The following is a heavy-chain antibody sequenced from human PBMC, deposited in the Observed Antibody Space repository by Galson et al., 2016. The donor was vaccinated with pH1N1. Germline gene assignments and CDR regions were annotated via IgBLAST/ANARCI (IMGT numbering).Heavy chain of an antibody. Sequence: SVKVSCKASGYTFTSNAMNWVRQAPGQGLEWMGWINTNTGNPTYAQGFTGRFVFSLDTSASMASRQISSLKAEDTAVYYCARSYCSSTSCYGGSYYYYGMDVWGQGTTVTVSS. CDR1: GYTFTSNA. CDR2: INTNTGNP. CDR3: ARSYCSSTSCYGGSYYYYGMDV. V-gene: IGHV7-4-1*04. D-gene: IGHD2-2*01. J-gene: IGHJ6*02.